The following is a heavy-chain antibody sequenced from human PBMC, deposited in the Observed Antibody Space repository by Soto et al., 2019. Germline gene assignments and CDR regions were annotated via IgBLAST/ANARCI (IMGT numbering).Heavy chain of an antibody. CDR2: TYYRSKWYN. Sequence: SQTLSLTCAISGDSVSSNSAAWNWIRQSPSRGLEWLGRTYYRSKWYNDYAVSVKSRITINPETSKNQFSLQLNSVPPEDTAVYYCARGLWEWELLIYNWFDPWGQGTLVTVSS. J-gene: IGHJ5*02. CDR1: GDSVSSNSAA. V-gene: IGHV6-1*01. CDR3: ARGLWEWELLIYNWFDP. D-gene: IGHD1-26*01.